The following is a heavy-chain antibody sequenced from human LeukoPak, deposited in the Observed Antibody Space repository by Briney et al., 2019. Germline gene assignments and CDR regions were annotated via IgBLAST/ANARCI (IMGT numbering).Heavy chain of an antibody. J-gene: IGHJ4*02. Sequence: SVKVSCKASGGTFSSYAISWVRQAPGQGLEWMGGIIPIFGTANYAQKFQGRVTITADESTSTAYMELSSLRSEDTAVHYCARAQVDTAMVPGPRFDHWGQGTLVTVSS. CDR3: ARAQVDTAMVPGPRFDH. CDR1: GGTFSSYA. D-gene: IGHD5-18*01. CDR2: IIPIFGTA. V-gene: IGHV1-69*01.